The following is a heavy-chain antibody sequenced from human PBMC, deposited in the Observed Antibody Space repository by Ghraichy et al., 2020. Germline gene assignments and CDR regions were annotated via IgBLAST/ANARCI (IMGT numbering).Heavy chain of an antibody. Sequence: SVKVSCKASGGSFSTYGLSWVRQAPGQGLEWMGGIIPMSGTTKYDQKFRGRVTITADTPTSRAYMELSSLRAEDTAVYFCAREITFLFRFPPYYDAMDVWGQGTTDTVSS. D-gene: IGHD3-16*01. CDR1: GGSFSTYG. CDR3: AREITFLFRFPPYYDAMDV. J-gene: IGHJ6*02. V-gene: IGHV1-69*06. CDR2: IIPMSGTT.